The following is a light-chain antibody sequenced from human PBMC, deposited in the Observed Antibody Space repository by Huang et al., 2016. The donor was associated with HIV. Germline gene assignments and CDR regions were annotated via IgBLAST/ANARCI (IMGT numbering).Light chain of an antibody. J-gene: IGKJ4*01. CDR1: QSISSY. CDR2: AAS. CDR3: QQSYSTPLT. V-gene: IGKV1-39*01. Sequence: DIQMTQSPSSLSASVGDRVTITCRARQSISSYLNWYQQKPGKAPKLLIYAASSLQSWVPSRFSGSGSGTDFTLTVSNLQPEDFAAYYCQQSYSTPLTFGRGTKVEIK.